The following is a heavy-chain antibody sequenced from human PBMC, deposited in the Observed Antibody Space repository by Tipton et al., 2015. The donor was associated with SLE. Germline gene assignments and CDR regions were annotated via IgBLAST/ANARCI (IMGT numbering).Heavy chain of an antibody. Sequence: QLVQSGGGLVKPGGSLRVSCAASGFTFSHYSMNWVRQAPGKGLEWVSSISSRSSSIYYADSVRGRFTISRDNSKNTLYLQMSSLRVEDTALYYCARRNSESGAFDIWGQGTLVTVSS. V-gene: IGHV3-21*04. CDR1: GFTFSHYS. CDR3: ARRNSESGAFDI. CDR2: ISSRSSSI. D-gene: IGHD3-10*01. J-gene: IGHJ3*02.